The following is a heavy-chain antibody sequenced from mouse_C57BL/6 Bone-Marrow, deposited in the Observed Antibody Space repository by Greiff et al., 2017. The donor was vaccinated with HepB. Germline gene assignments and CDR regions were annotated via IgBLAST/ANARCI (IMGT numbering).Heavy chain of an antibody. CDR2: INPGSGGT. CDR1: GYAFTNYL. Sequence: VQLQESGAELVRPGTSVKVSCKASGYAFTNYLIEWVKQRPGQGLEWIGVINPGSGGTNYNEKFKGKATLTADKSSSTAYMQLSSLTSEDSAVYFCARGVYDGYYAPFDYWGQGTTLTVSP. CDR3: ARGVYDGYYAPFDY. V-gene: IGHV1-54*01. J-gene: IGHJ2*01. D-gene: IGHD2-3*01.